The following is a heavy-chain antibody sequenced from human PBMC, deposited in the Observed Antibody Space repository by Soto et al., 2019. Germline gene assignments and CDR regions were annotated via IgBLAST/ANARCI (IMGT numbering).Heavy chain of an antibody. J-gene: IGHJ6*02. CDR3: ASLGPYGMDV. CDR1: GGSISSYY. Sequence: QVQLQESGPGLVKPSETLSLTCTVSGGSISSYYWSWIRQPPGKGLEWIGYIYYSGSTSYNPSLKSRVTISVDTSKNQFSLKLSSVTAADTAVYYCASLGPYGMDVWGQGTTVTVSS. V-gene: IGHV4-59*01. CDR2: IYYSGST.